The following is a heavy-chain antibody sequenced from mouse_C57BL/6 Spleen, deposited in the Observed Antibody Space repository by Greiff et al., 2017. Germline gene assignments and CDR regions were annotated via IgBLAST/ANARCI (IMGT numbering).Heavy chain of an antibody. CDR1: GYTFTSYD. Sequence: QVQLQQSGPELVKPGASVKLSCKASGYTFTSYDLNWVKQRPGQGLEWIGWIYPRDGSTKYNEKFKGKATLTVDTYSSTAYMELHSLTSEDSAVYFCARRNYGSYFDYWGQGTTRTVSS. V-gene: IGHV1-85*01. CDR3: ARRNYGSYFDY. D-gene: IGHD1-1*01. CDR2: IYPRDGST. J-gene: IGHJ2*01.